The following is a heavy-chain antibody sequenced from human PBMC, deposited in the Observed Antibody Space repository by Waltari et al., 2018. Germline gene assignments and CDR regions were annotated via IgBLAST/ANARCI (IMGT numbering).Heavy chain of an antibody. CDR1: GGSISSSSYY. V-gene: IGHV4-39*07. J-gene: IGHJ2*01. CDR2: IYYSGST. D-gene: IGHD5-12*01. Sequence: QLQLQESGPGLVKPSETLSLTCTVSGGSISSSSYYWGWIRQPPGKGLAWIGSIYYSGSTYYNPALKSRVTISVDTSKNQFSLKLSSVTAADTAVYYCARGGRWLQDWYFDLWGRGTLVTVSS. CDR3: ARGGRWLQDWYFDL.